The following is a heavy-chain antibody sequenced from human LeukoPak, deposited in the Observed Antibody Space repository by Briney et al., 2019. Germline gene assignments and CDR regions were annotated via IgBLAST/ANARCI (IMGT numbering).Heavy chain of an antibody. D-gene: IGHD5-12*01. V-gene: IGHV3-21*06. CDR2: INSSGTYT. CDR1: GSTFSKYG. Sequence: GGSLRLSCVGSGSTFSKYGMHWVRQAPGKGLEWLSYINSSGTYTYYVDSVRGRFTISRENAENSLYLQMSVLRPDDTATYYCARTTSGNDFSSGYWGQGTLVAVSS. CDR3: ARTTSGNDFSSGY. J-gene: IGHJ4*02.